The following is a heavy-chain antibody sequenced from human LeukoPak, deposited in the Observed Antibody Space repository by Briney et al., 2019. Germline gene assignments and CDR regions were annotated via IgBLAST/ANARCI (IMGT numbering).Heavy chain of an antibody. CDR3: ATHRHSSSWYAEPDLVN. V-gene: IGHV3-23*01. Sequence: PGGSLRLSCAASGFTFSSYAMSWVRQAPGKGLEWVSAISGSGGSTYYADPVEGRFTISRDNSKNTLYLQMNSLRAEDTAVYYCATHRHSSSWYAEPDLVNWGQGTLVTVSS. D-gene: IGHD6-13*01. CDR2: ISGSGGST. CDR1: GFTFSSYA. J-gene: IGHJ4*02.